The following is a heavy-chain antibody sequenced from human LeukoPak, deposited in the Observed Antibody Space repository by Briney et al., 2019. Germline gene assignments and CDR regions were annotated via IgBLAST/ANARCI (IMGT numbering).Heavy chain of an antibody. V-gene: IGHV3-74*01. Sequence: GGSLRLSCAASGFTFSSYWMHWVRQAPGKGLVWVSRIKSDGSSTSYADSVKGRFTISRDNAKNTLYLQMNSLRAEDTAVYYCARDYYYDSSELQSYYYYYYMDVWGKGTTVTISS. CDR2: IKSDGSST. J-gene: IGHJ6*03. CDR3: ARDYYYDSSELQSYYYYYYMDV. CDR1: GFTFSSYW. D-gene: IGHD3-22*01.